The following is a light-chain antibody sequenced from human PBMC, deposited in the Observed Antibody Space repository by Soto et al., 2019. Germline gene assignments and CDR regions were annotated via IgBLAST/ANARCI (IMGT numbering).Light chain of an antibody. CDR1: SSDVGGYNY. CDR3: SSYTSSSTPYV. V-gene: IGLV2-14*01. Sequence: QSALTQPASVSGSPGQSITISCTGTSSDVGGYNYVSWYQQHPGKAPKLMIYEVSNRPSGVSNRFSGSKSGNTASLTISGLQAEDEADYYCSSYTSSSTPYVFGTGTKVTCL. CDR2: EVS. J-gene: IGLJ1*01.